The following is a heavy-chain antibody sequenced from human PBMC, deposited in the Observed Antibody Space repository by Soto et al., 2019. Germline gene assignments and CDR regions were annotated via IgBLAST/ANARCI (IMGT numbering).Heavy chain of an antibody. D-gene: IGHD2-15*01. CDR2: IRSDGSGT. CDR3: ARAIDALDV. J-gene: IGHJ6*02. Sequence: GSLRLSCAASGFMFSRYWMHWVRQAPGKGLVWVSRIRSDGSGTSYADSVKGRFTISRDNAKNTLYLQMNSLRVEDTAVYYCARAIDALDVWGQGTTVTVSS. CDR1: GFMFSRYW. V-gene: IGHV3-74*01.